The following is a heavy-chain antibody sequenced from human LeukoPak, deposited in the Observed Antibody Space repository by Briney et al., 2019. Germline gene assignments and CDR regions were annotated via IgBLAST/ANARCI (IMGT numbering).Heavy chain of an antibody. J-gene: IGHJ4*02. D-gene: IGHD6-13*01. CDR3: ARDFIAAAGTASFDY. Sequence: GGSLRLSCVASGFIFSSYEMNWVRQAPGKGLEWVSYISSRGTTIYYADSVKGRFTISRDNAKNSLYLQMNSLRAEDTAVYYCARDFIAAAGTASFDYWGQGTLVTVSS. CDR2: ISSRGTTI. CDR1: GFIFSSYE. V-gene: IGHV3-48*03.